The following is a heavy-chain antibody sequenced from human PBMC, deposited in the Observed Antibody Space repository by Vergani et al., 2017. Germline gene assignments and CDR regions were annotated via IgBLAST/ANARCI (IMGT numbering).Heavy chain of an antibody. J-gene: IGHJ6*03. V-gene: IGHV3-30*03. D-gene: IGHD2-15*01. Sequence: QVQLVESGGGVVQPGRSLRLSCAASGFTFSSYGMHWVRQAPGKGLEWVAVISYDGSNKYYADSVKGRFTISRDNSKNTLYLQMNSLRAEDTAVYYCARGYCSGGSCYSMISLWYYMDVWGKGTTVTVSS. CDR2: ISYDGSNK. CDR3: ARGYCSGGSCYSMISLWYYMDV. CDR1: GFTFSSYG.